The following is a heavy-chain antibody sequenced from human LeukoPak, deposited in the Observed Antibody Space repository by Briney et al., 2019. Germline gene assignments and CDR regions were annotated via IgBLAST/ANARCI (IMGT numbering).Heavy chain of an antibody. CDR1: GYTFTIYD. D-gene: IGHD3-9*01. J-gene: IGHJ5*02. CDR2: MNPNSGNT. V-gene: IGHV1-8*01. Sequence: GASVNLSFKASGYTFTIYDINWVRQATGQGLEGVGGMNPNSGNTGYAQKFQARVTVTSNTSISTPYMELRRLRSEDTAVYYCARGLGLRYFDWLSLMSYWFDPWGQGTLVTVSS. CDR3: ARGLGLRYFDWLSLMSYWFDP.